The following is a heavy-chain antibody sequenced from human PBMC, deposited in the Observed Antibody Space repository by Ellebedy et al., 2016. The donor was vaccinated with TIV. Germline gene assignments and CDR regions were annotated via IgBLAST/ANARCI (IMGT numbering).Heavy chain of an antibody. CDR1: GYTFTSSP. CDR3: ARERDGYNRPFDY. D-gene: IGHD5-24*01. CDR2: INTNTGNP. V-gene: IGHV7-4-1*02. Sequence: AASVKVSCKASGYTFTSSPLNWVRQAPGQGLEWMGWINTNTGNPTYARGFTGRFVFSLDTSVTTAYLQISSLKAEDTAVYYCARERDGYNRPFDYWGQGTLVTVSS. J-gene: IGHJ4*02.